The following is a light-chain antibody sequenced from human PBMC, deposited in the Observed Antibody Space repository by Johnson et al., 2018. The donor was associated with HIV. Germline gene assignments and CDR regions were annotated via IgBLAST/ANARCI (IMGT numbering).Light chain of an antibody. CDR2: DNN. CDR1: SSNIGNSY. CDR3: GTWDSSLSAYV. J-gene: IGLJ1*01. V-gene: IGLV1-51*01. Sequence: QSVLTQPPSVSAAPGQKVTISCSGSSSNIGNSYVSWYQQLPGTAPKLLIYDNNKRPSGIPDRFSGSKSGTSATLGIIELQTGDEADYYCGTWDSSLSAYVFGTGTKVTVL.